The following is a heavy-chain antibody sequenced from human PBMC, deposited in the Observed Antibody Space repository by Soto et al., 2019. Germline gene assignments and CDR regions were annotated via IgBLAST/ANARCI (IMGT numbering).Heavy chain of an antibody. D-gene: IGHD3-22*01. V-gene: IGHV5-51*01. CDR2: IYPGDSDT. CDR1: GYSFTSYW. CDR3: ASPYYYDSSGYYYRAAFDI. J-gene: IGHJ3*02. Sequence: GASLKISCKGSGYSFTSYWIGWVRQMPGKGLEWMGIIYPGDSDTRYSPSFQGQVTISADKSISTAYLQWSSLKASDTAMYYCASPYYYDSSGYYYRAAFDIWGQGTMVTVSS.